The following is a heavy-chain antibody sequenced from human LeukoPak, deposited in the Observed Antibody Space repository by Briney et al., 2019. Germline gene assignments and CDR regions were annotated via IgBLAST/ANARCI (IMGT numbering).Heavy chain of an antibody. J-gene: IGHJ4*02. CDR2: MNPKSGYT. Sequence: ASVKVSCKASGYTFTNYDTNWVRQAIGQGLEWMGWMNPKSGYTGYAQKFQGRVTMTRDTSISTAYMELGSLRSEDTAVYYYARVTGSIDYWGQGTLVTVSS. V-gene: IGHV1-8*01. CDR1: GYTFTNYD. CDR3: ARVTGSIDY. D-gene: IGHD1-26*01.